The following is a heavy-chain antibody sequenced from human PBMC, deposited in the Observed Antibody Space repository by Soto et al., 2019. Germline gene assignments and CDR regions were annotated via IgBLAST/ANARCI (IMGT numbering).Heavy chain of an antibody. Sequence: SETLSLTCVVSGLSLSDYFWSWIRQPPGMALEWIGEINHPGSINYNPSLKSRVNMSVDTSKIQFSLTLNSVTAGDTATYSMLRGGISHWAYFYYMDVWDRGTTVTVSS. CDR1: GLSLSDYF. D-gene: IGHD2-21*01. CDR3: LRGGISHWAYFYYMDV. CDR2: INHPGSI. V-gene: IGHV4-34*01. J-gene: IGHJ6*03.